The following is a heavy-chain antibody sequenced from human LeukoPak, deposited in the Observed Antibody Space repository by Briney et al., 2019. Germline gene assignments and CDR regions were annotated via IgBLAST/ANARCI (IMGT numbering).Heavy chain of an antibody. CDR2: IHSSGNT. V-gene: IGHV4-38-2*02. CDR3: AREGYDSSGYGSPTFDY. Sequence: KPSATLSLTCTVSGYSISSGYYWGWIRQPPGKRLEWVGSIHSSGNTYYNPTLKSRVTISVDTSKNQFSLKLSSVTAADTAVYYCAREGYDSSGYGSPTFDYWGQGTLVTVSS. CDR1: GYSISSGYY. D-gene: IGHD3-22*01. J-gene: IGHJ4*02.